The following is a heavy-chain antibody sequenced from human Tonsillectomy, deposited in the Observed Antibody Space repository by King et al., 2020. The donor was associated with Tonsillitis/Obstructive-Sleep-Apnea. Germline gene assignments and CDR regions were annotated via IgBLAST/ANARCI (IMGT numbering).Heavy chain of an antibody. CDR1: GFTFSSYG. D-gene: IGHD2-2*01. CDR2: IWYDGSNK. V-gene: IGHV3-33*01. J-gene: IGHJ5*02. CDR3: ARERGYCSSTSCPDGGWFDP. Sequence: VQLVESGGGVVQPGRSLRLSCAASGFTFSSYGMHWVRQAPGKGLEWVAVIWYDGSNKYYADSVKGRFTISRDNSKNTLYLQMNSLRAEDTAVYYCARERGYCSSTSCPDGGWFDPWAREPWSPSPQ.